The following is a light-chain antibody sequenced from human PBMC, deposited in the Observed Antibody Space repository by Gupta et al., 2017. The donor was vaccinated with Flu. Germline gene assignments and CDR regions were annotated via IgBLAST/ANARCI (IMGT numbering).Light chain of an antibody. J-gene: IGKJ3*01. CDR2: WAS. CDR1: EYVLYSRHNRNY. CDR3: QRYVSVPFA. Sequence: DIVLIQSPSSLTLPLGERATIHCKPSEYVLYSRHNRNYLAWYHQRPGQPPKLLLYWASMREAGLPDRFSGSGAGAEFNLTISDLHAEDVGFYYCQRYVSVPFAFGHGTQV. V-gene: IGKV4-1*01.